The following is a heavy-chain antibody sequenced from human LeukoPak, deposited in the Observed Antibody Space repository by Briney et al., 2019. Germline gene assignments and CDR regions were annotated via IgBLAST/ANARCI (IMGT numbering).Heavy chain of an antibody. Sequence: SVKVSCKASGGTFSSYAISWVRQAPGQGLEWMGGIIPIFGTANYAQKFQGRVTITADESTSTAYMELSSLRSEDTAVYHCAREAGYCSSTSCPHWFDPWGQGTLVTVSS. V-gene: IGHV1-69*13. CDR1: GGTFSSYA. J-gene: IGHJ5*02. CDR2: IIPIFGTA. CDR3: AREAGYCSSTSCPHWFDP. D-gene: IGHD2-2*01.